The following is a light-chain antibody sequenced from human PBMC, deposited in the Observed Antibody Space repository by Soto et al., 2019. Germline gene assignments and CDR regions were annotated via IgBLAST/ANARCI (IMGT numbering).Light chain of an antibody. Sequence: EIVLTHFPGTLSLSPGERATLSCRASQSVSNNYLAWYQQKTGQAPRLVIFGASNRATGIPDRFSASGSGTEFTLTISRLEPEDVAVYYCQQYGSSPEWTFGQGTKVDI. V-gene: IGKV3-20*01. CDR1: QSVSNNY. CDR3: QQYGSSPEWT. CDR2: GAS. J-gene: IGKJ1*01.